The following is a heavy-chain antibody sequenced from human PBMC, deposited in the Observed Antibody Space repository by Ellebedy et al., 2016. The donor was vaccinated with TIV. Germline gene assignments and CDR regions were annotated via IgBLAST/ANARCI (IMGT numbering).Heavy chain of an antibody. CDR3: ATDGSYGDYRSPTHAFVM. CDR1: GFSFRSYW. CDR2: IRQDGNDK. V-gene: IGHV3-7*01. Sequence: GGSLRLSCGASGFSFRSYWMSWVRQAPGKGLEWVANIRQDGNDKYYVDSVKGRFSISRDNAKNSLYLQMNSLRGEDTAVYYCATDGSYGDYRSPTHAFVMWGQGTLVTVSS. J-gene: IGHJ3*02. D-gene: IGHD4-17*01.